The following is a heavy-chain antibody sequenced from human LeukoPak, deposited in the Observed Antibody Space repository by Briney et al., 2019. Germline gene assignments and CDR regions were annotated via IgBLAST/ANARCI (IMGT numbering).Heavy chain of an antibody. CDR2: INPSGGST. V-gene: IGHV1-46*01. CDR3: ARGPPGRVYDSTKRGLFDP. CDR1: GYTFTGYY. D-gene: IGHD3-22*01. Sequence: ASVKVSCKASGYTFTGYYMHWVRQAPGQGLEWMGIINPSGGSTNYAQKFQGRVAMTRDTSTSTVYMELSSLRLEDTAVFYCARGPPGRVYDSTKRGLFDPWGQGTLVTVSS. J-gene: IGHJ5*02.